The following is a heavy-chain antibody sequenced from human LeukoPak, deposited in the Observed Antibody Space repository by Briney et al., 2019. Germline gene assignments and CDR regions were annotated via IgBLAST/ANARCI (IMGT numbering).Heavy chain of an antibody. CDR2: INPTSGAT. D-gene: IGHD3-10*01. CDR1: GYTFTGYY. Sequence: ASVKVSCKASGYTFTGYYIHWVRQAPGQGLEWMAWINPTSGATNYAQKFQGRVTMTRDTSISTAYMELSRLASDDTAVYFCARGRFGEWDNWFDPWGQGTLVTVSS. V-gene: IGHV1-2*02. CDR3: ARGRFGEWDNWFDP. J-gene: IGHJ5*02.